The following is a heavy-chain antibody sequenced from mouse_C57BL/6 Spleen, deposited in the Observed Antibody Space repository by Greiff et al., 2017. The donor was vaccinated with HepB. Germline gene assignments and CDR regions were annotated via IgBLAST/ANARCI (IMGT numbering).Heavy chain of an antibody. CDR3: ARSVPRTGTDY. J-gene: IGHJ2*01. D-gene: IGHD4-1*01. CDR2: IYPSDSET. V-gene: IGHV1-61*01. CDR1: GYTFTSYW. Sequence: QVQLQQSGAELVRPGSSVKLSCKASGYTFTSYWMDWVKQRPGQGLEWIGNIYPSDSETHYNQKFKDKATLTVDKSSSTAYMQLSSLTSEDSAVYYCARSVPRTGTDYWGQGTTLTVSS.